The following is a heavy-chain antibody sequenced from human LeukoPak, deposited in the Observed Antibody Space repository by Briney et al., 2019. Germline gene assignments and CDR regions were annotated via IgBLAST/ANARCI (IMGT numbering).Heavy chain of an antibody. CDR2: INPSGGST. CDR3: ARDVASSGYYWD. CDR1: GYTFTSYC. Sequence: ASVTVSCKASGYTFTSYCMHWVRQAPGQGLEWMGIINPSGGSTSYAQKFQDRVTMTRDTSTSTVYMELSSLRSEDTAVYYCARDVASSGYYWDWGQGTLVTVSS. D-gene: IGHD3-22*01. J-gene: IGHJ4*02. V-gene: IGHV1-46*01.